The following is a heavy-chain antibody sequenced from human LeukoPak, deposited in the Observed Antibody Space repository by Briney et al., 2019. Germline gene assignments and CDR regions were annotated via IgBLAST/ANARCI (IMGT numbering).Heavy chain of an antibody. Sequence: PSQTLSLTCTVSGGSISSGSYYWSWIRQPAGKGLEWIGRIYTSGSTNYNPSLKSRVTISVDTSKNQFSLKLSSVTAPDTAVYYCARGTYYYDSSGRNPRLDYWGQGTLVTVPS. CDR3: ARGTYYYDSSGRNPRLDY. V-gene: IGHV4-61*02. CDR1: GGSISSGSYY. CDR2: IYTSGST. D-gene: IGHD3-22*01. J-gene: IGHJ4*02.